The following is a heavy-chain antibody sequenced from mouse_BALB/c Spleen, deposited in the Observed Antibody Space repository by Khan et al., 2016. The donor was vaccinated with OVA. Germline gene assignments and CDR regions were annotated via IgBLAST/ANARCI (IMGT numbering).Heavy chain of an antibody. CDR1: GFSLTSYG. D-gene: IGHD2-1*01. CDR3: VKQNYCTLYAMDY. J-gene: IGHJ4*01. CDR2: IWGAGST. Sequence: QVQLKESGPGLVAPSQSLSITCTVSGFSLTSYGVNWVRQPPGKGLEWLGVIWGAGSTNYHSALISRLSISKDNSKRQVFLILNSLQTDDTATYDCVKQNYCTLYAMDYWGQGTAVTVSS. V-gene: IGHV2-3*01.